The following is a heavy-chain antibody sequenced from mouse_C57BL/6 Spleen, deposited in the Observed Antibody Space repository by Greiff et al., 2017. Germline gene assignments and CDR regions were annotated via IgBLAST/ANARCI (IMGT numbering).Heavy chain of an antibody. CDR1: GFTFSSYG. Sequence: EVHLVESGGDLVKPGGSLKLSCAASGFTFSSYGMSWVRQTPDKRLEWVATISSGGSYTYYPDSVKGRFTISRDNAKNTLYLQMSSLKSEDTAMYYCASGGSSYRYFDVWGTGTTVTVSS. CDR3: ASGGSSYRYFDV. V-gene: IGHV5-6*01. D-gene: IGHD1-1*01. CDR2: ISSGGSYT. J-gene: IGHJ1*03.